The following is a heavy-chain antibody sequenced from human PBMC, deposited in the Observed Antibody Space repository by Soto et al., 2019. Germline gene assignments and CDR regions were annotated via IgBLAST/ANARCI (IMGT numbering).Heavy chain of an antibody. CDR2: ISAYNGNT. CDR1: GYTFTSYG. D-gene: IGHD3-22*01. CDR3: AREGDPYYYDSSGYPLFDY. V-gene: IGHV1-18*04. Sequence: ASLKVSCKASGYTFTSYGISWVRQAPVQGLEWMAWISAYNGNTNYAQKRQGRVTMTTDTSTSTAYMELRSLRSADTAVYYCAREGDPYYYDSSGYPLFDYWGQGTLVTVSS. J-gene: IGHJ4*02.